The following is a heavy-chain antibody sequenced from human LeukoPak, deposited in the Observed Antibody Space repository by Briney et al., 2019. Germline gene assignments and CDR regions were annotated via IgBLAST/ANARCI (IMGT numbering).Heavy chain of an antibody. V-gene: IGHV3-48*01. D-gene: IGHD1-20*01. CDR2: ISSSSSII. CDR3: VKETSLTGAGDC. Sequence: GGSLRLSCAASGFTFSSYSMNWVRQAPGKGLEWVSYISSSSSIIYDADSVKGRFTISRDNAKNSLYLQMNSLRADDTAVYFCVKETSLTGAGDCWGQGILVTVSS. CDR1: GFTFSSYS. J-gene: IGHJ4*02.